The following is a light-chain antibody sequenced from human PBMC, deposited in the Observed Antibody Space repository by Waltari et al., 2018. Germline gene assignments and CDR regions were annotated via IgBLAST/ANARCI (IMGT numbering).Light chain of an antibody. V-gene: IGKV1D-8*04. J-gene: IGKJ1*01. CDR3: QQYYTFPPT. CDR1: QGLSNY. CDR2: GSS. Sequence: VIWMTQSPSLLSASTGDRVIISCRMSQGLSNYLAWYQQKPGEATERLIYGSSTLQSGVPSRFRGSGSGTAVTLTISRLQSEDFATYYCQQYYTFPPTFGQGTKVEIK.